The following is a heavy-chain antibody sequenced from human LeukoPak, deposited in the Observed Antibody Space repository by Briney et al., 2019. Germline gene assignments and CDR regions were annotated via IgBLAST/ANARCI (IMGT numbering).Heavy chain of an antibody. CDR2: IYYSGSI. D-gene: IGHD3-3*01. V-gene: IGHV4-39*07. J-gene: IGHJ5*02. CDR1: GASISSTSYY. CDR3: ARRIAPYYDFWSGYNWFDP. Sequence: SETLSLTCTVSGASISSTSYYWGWIRQPPGKGLEWIGSIYYSGSIYYNPSLKSRVTISVDTSKNQFSLKLSSVTAADTAVYYCARRIAPYYDFWSGYNWFDPWGQGTLVTVSS.